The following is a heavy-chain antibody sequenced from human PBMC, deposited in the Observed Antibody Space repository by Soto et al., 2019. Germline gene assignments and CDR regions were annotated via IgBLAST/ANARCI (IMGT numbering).Heavy chain of an antibody. D-gene: IGHD3-22*01. V-gene: IGHV4-59*01. CDR3: ARVLRDSSGYYYTFLDH. CDR1: GGSISNDY. J-gene: IGHJ4*02. Sequence: SETLSVTCTVSGGSISNDYWSWIRQSPGKGLEWIGYIYYRGDTNYNPSLKSRVTISVDTSKNQFSLKLSSVTAADTAVYYCARVLRDSSGYYYTFLDHWGQGTLVTVSS. CDR2: IYYRGDT.